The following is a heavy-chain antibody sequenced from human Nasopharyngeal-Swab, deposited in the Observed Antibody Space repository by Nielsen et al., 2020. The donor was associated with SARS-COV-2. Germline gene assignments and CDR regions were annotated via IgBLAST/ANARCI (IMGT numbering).Heavy chain of an antibody. CDR2: IKQDGSEK. Sequence: SCAASGFTFSSYWMSWVRQAPGKGLEWVANIKQDGSEKYYVDSVKGRFTISRDNAKNSLYLQMNSLRAEDTAVYYCARDLTGIAVAGTGYWGQGTLVTVSS. D-gene: IGHD6-19*01. V-gene: IGHV3-7*01. J-gene: IGHJ4*02. CDR1: GFTFSSYW. CDR3: ARDLTGIAVAGTGY.